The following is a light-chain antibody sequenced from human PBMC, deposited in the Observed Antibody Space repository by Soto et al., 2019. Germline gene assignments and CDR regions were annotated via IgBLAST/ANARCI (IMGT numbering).Light chain of an antibody. Sequence: QSVLTQPPSVSAAAGQKVTISCSGSSSNIGGNSVSWYQQLPGTAPKLLIYDDNKRPSGIPDRFSGPKSGTSATLGITGFQTGDEADYYCGSWDSSLSAYVFGTGTKVTVL. J-gene: IGLJ1*01. V-gene: IGLV1-51*01. CDR1: SSNIGGNS. CDR2: DDN. CDR3: GSWDSSLSAYV.